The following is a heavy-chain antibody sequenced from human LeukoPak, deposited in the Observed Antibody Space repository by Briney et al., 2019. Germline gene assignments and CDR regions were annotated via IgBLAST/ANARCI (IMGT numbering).Heavy chain of an antibody. D-gene: IGHD6-19*01. J-gene: IGHJ4*02. CDR1: GGSISSYY. CDR2: IYYSGST. CDR3: ASRPIAVAFYY. Sequence: SETLSLTCTVSGGSISSYYWSWIRQPPGKGLEWIGYIYYSGSTNYNPSLKSRVTISVDTSKNQFSLKLSSVTAADTAVYYCASRPIAVAFYYWGQGTLVTVSS. V-gene: IGHV4-59*12.